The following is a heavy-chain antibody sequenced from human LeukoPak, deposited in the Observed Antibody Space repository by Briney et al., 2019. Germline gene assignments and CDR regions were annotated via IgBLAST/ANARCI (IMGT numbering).Heavy chain of an antibody. CDR2: IIQSGST. Sequence: PSVTLSLTCEVYGGSFSGYYWSWIRQPPGKGLEWIGEIIQSGSTNYNPSLKSRLTISVDTSRNQFSLKLSSVTAADTAVYYCARVRSSDWYSIDPWGQGTLVTVSS. CDR3: ARVRSSDWYSIDP. CDR1: GGSFSGYY. J-gene: IGHJ5*02. D-gene: IGHD6-19*01. V-gene: IGHV4-34*12.